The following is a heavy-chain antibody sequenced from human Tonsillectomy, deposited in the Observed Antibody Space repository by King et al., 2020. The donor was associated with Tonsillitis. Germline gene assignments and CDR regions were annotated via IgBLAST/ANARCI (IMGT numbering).Heavy chain of an antibody. D-gene: IGHD1-7*01. V-gene: IGHV4-4*02. Sequence: VQLQESGPGLVKPSGTLSLTCAVSGGSISSSNWWSWVRQPPGKGLGWIGEIYHSGSTNYNPSLKSRVTISVDKSKNQFSLKLSSVTAADTAVYYCASSGWNYVSGFDPWGQGTLVTVSS. CDR2: IYHSGST. J-gene: IGHJ5*02. CDR3: ASSGWNYVSGFDP. CDR1: GGSISSSNW.